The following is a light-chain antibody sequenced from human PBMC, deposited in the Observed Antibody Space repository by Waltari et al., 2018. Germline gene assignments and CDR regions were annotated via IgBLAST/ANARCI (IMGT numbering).Light chain of an antibody. CDR2: DAS. Sequence: DIELTQSPSTLSVSPGERATLTCRASQSVSSYLAWYQQKPGQAPRLLIYDASTRATGNPARFRGSGAVTDVTHSISSLEAENFAVFYCQQRSNWPPRCPSGPGTKVNIK. CDR1: QSVSSY. J-gene: IGKJ3*01. V-gene: IGKV3-11*01. CDR3: QQRSNWPPRCP.